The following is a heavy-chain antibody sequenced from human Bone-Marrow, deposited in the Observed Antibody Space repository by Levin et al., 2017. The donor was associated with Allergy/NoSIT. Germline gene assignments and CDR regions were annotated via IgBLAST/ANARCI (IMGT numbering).Heavy chain of an antibody. CDR1: GGSISSAGYH. J-gene: IGHJ4*02. Sequence: SETLSLTCTVSGGSISSAGYHWTWIRQYPGKGLEWIGYISYRGSTYFNPSLKSRLAMSIDTSEQHFSLNLTSVSAADTAIYSCARLDGYSFASWGQGALVTDSA. V-gene: IGHV4-31*03. CDR3: ARLDGYSFAS. CDR2: ISYRGST. D-gene: IGHD1-1*01.